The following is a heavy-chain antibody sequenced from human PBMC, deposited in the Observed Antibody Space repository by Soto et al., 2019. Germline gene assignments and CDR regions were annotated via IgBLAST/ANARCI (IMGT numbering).Heavy chain of an antibody. D-gene: IGHD2-2*01. V-gene: IGHV4-30-2*01. CDR1: VEAVNSDGDS. Sequence: PSETLPLACTVYVEAVNSDGDSWSWILHPPGHTVDWIGYIPKTGATQYNHSLSRRVSISPDRSKNQCPLHLASVTAADTADYYCARSVLCTGCFCFPNWLHPRGQGNPVNVPS. CDR2: IPKTGAT. J-gene: IGHJ5*02. CDR3: ARSVLCTGCFCFPNWLHP.